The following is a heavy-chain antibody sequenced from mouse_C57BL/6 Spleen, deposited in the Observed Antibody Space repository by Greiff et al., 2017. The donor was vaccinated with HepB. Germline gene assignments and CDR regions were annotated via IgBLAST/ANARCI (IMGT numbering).Heavy chain of an antibody. D-gene: IGHD1-1*01. V-gene: IGHV14-4*01. Sequence: EVQLQESGAELVRPGASVKLSCTASGFNIKDDYMHWVKQRPEQGLEWIGWIDPENGDIEYASKFQGKATITADTSSNTAYLQLSSLTSEDTAVYYCTTGFEITTVVAKGYWGQGTTLTVSS. CDR3: TTGFEITTVVAKGY. J-gene: IGHJ2*01. CDR1: GFNIKDDY. CDR2: IDPENGDI.